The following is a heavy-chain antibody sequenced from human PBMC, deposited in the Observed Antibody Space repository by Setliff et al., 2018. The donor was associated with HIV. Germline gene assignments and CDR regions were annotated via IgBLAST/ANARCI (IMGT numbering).Heavy chain of an antibody. CDR2: IKEDGSEK. V-gene: IGHV3-7*05. Sequence: GGSLRLSCAASGFLFHTYWMSWVRQAPGKGLEWVANIKEDGSEKYYVDSVKGRFTISRDNAENSLYLQMNSLRAEDTAVYYCARIGSDAFDIWGQGTMVTVSS. J-gene: IGHJ3*02. CDR1: GFLFHTYW. CDR3: ARIGSDAFDI.